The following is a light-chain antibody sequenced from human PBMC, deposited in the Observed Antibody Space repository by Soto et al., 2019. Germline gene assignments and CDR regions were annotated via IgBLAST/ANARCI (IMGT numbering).Light chain of an antibody. J-gene: IGKJ5*01. Sequence: DIQMTQSPSSLSASVGDRVTITCQASQDISNYLNWYQQKPGKAPKLLIYDASNLETGVPSRFSERGSGTDVTFTISSLQPEDIATYYCQQYDNLPITFGQGTRLEIK. CDR2: DAS. CDR1: QDISNY. CDR3: QQYDNLPIT. V-gene: IGKV1-33*01.